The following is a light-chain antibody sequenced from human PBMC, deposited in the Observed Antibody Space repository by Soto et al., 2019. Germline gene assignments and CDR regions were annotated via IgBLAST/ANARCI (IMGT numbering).Light chain of an antibody. CDR1: QSVSSY. Sequence: EIVLTQSPATLSLSPGERATLSCRASQSVSSYLAWYQQKPGQAPRLLIYDASNRATGIPARFSGSGSGTDFTLTIRSLEPEDFAVYYCQHRSNWPELTFGGGTKVEIK. CDR3: QHRSNWPELT. V-gene: IGKV3-11*01. J-gene: IGKJ4*01. CDR2: DAS.